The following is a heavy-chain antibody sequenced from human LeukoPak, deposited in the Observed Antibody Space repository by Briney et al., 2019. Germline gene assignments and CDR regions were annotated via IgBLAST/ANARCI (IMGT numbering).Heavy chain of an antibody. CDR1: GGSISSYY. J-gene: IGHJ6*02. CDR3: ARSRYGRTYYYYGMDV. CDR2: IYYSGST. Sequence: PSETLSLTCTVSGGSISSYYWSWIRQPPGKGLEWIGYIYYSGSTNYNPSLKSRVTISVDTSKNQFSLKLSSVTAADTAVYYCARSRYGRTYYYYGMDVWGQGTTVTVSS. V-gene: IGHV4-59*01. D-gene: IGHD5-18*01.